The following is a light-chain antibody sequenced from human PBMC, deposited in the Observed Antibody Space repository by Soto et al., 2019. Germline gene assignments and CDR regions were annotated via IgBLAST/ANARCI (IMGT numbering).Light chain of an antibody. CDR3: QQYGSSSWT. CDR1: QSVSITY. Sequence: EIVLTQSPGTLSLSPGERATLSCRASQSVSITYLAWYQQQPGQAPRLLIYGASNRATGIPDRFSGSGSGTDFTLTISRLEPEDFAVYYCQQYGSSSWTFGQGTKVEIK. J-gene: IGKJ1*01. V-gene: IGKV3-20*01. CDR2: GAS.